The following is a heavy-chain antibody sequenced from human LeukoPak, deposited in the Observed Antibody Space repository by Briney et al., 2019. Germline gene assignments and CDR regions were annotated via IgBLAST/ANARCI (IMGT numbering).Heavy chain of an antibody. Sequence: PGGSLRLSCAASGFTFSSYEMNWVRQAPGKGLEWISYITTNINTIYYADSVRGRFTISRDNAKSSLYLQLNSPRADDTAVYYCARGRRYGDYWGQGTLVTVSS. CDR3: ARGRRYGDY. D-gene: IGHD5-18*01. CDR1: GFTFSSYE. CDR2: ITTNINTI. J-gene: IGHJ4*02. V-gene: IGHV3-48*03.